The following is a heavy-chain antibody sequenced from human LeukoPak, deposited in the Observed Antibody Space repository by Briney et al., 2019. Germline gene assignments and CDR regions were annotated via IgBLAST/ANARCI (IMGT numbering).Heavy chain of an antibody. CDR1: GFTFTTYA. J-gene: IGHJ3*01. V-gene: IGHV1-18*01. D-gene: IGHD6-19*01. Sequence: GASVKLSCKASGFTFTTYAFSWVRQPPGQGLERMGGISAHNGNTNYAQKLQGRVTMTTDTSTNTAYMELRSLRFDDTAVYYCARHFSSGWPLEALDVWGQGTLVTVSS. CDR3: ARHFSSGWPLEALDV. CDR2: ISAHNGNT.